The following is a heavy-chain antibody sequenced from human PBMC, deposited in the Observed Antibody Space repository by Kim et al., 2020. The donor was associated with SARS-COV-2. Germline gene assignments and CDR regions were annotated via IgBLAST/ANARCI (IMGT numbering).Heavy chain of an antibody. V-gene: IGHV4-4*02. D-gene: IGHD3-3*01. CDR2: IYHSGST. J-gene: IGHJ6*02. Sequence: SETLSLTCAVSSGSISSSNWWSWVRQPPGKGLEWIGEIYHSGSTNYNPSLKSRVTISVDKSKNQFSLKLSSVTAADTAVYYCARDLERFLEWLPSYGMDVWGQGTTVTVSS. CDR1: SGSISSSNW. CDR3: ARDLERFLEWLPSYGMDV.